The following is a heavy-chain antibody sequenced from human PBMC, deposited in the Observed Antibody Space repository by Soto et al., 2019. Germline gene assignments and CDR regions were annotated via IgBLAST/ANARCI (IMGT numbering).Heavy chain of an antibody. CDR3: AKLHVDTSNFDY. Sequence: QVRLLESGGGVVQPGRSLRLSCAAYGFTFSSYGMHWVRQAPGKGLEWVAVISYDGSDIYYADSLKGRLAISRDKSKNTLYLQTSSLRAEDTAVYYCAKLHVDTSNFDYWGQGTLVTVSS. V-gene: IGHV3-30*18. CDR1: GFTFSSYG. D-gene: IGHD5-18*01. CDR2: ISYDGSDI. J-gene: IGHJ4*02.